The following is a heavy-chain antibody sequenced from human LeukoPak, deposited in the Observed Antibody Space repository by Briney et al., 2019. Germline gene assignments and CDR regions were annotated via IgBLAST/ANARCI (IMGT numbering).Heavy chain of an antibody. CDR1: GGSIMTTNW. CDR2: VHLSGAT. D-gene: IGHD1-26*01. CDR3: TRESGAFSPFGF. V-gene: IGHV4-4*02. J-gene: IGHJ4*02. Sequence: PSGTLSLTCDVSGGSIMTTNWWSWVRQPPNKGLEWIGEVHLSGATNYNPSLESRVTMSIDTSKNHSSLELTSVTAADTAMYYCTRESGAFSPFGFWGQGTLVTVSS.